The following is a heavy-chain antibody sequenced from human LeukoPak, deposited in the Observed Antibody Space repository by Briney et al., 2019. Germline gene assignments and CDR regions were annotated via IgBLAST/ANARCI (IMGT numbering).Heavy chain of an antibody. J-gene: IGHJ3*02. V-gene: IGHV1-69*05. CDR1: GGTFSSYA. CDR2: IIPIFGTA. D-gene: IGHD2-21*02. Sequence: GSSVKVSCKASGGTFSSYAISWVRQAPGQGLEWMGGIIPIFGTANYAQKFQGRVTITTDESTSTAYMELSSLRSEDTAVYYCASSCGSDCRTRGYDAFDIWGQGTMVTVSS. CDR3: ASSCGSDCRTRGYDAFDI.